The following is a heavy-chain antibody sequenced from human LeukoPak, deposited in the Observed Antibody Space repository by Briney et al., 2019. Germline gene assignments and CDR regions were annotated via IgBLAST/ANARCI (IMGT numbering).Heavy chain of an antibody. V-gene: IGHV3-48*03. CDR1: GFTFSSYE. D-gene: IGHD6-19*01. Sequence: GGSLRLSCAASGFTFSSYEMNRVRQAPGKGLEWVSYISSSGSTIYYADSVKGRFTISRDNAKNSLYLQMNSLRAEDTAVYYCARASYSSGWYGGFFDYWGQGTLVTVSS. J-gene: IGHJ4*02. CDR3: ARASYSSGWYGGFFDY. CDR2: ISSSGSTI.